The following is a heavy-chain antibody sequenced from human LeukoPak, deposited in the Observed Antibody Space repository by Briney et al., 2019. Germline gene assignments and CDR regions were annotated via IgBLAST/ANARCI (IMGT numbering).Heavy chain of an antibody. CDR3: ARSRFYFDY. V-gene: IGHV3-7*01. CDR2: IKPDGSEK. J-gene: IGHJ4*02. CDR1: GFTFSSYS. Sequence: GGSLRLSCAASGFTFSSYSMNWVRQAPGKGLEWVAKIKPDGSEKDHADSVKGRFTISRDNAKNSLYLQLNSLRAEDTAVYYCARSRFYFDYWGQRTLVTVSS.